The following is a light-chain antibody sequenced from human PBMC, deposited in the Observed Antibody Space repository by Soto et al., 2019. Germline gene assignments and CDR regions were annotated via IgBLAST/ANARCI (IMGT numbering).Light chain of an antibody. CDR2: EVS. CDR1: TSDVAAYNY. J-gene: IGLJ1*01. V-gene: IGLV2-14*01. CDR3: SSYTTSRSWV. Sequence: QSVLTQPASVSGSPGQSITISCTGTTSDVAAYNYVSWYQQHPDKAPKLIIYEVSNRPSGLSNRFSGSKSGNTASLTISGLQAEDEADYYCSSYTTSRSWVFGSGTKVTVL.